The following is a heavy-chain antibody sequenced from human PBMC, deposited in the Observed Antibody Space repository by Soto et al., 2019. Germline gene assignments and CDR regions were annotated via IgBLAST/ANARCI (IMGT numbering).Heavy chain of an antibody. D-gene: IGHD3-3*01. CDR1: AFTVSSNY. Sequence: PGGSLRLSCAASAFTVSSNYMSWVGQAPGKGLEWVSAIYSGGSTYYADSVKGRFTISRDNSKNTLYLQMNSLRAEDTAVYYCARDGRLYYDFWTPLAGMDVWGQGTTVTVSS. J-gene: IGHJ6*02. CDR2: IYSGGST. CDR3: ARDGRLYYDFWTPLAGMDV. V-gene: IGHV3-53*01.